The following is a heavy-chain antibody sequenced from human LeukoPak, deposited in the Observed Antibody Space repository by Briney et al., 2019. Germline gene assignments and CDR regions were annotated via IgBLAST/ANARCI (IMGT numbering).Heavy chain of an antibody. J-gene: IGHJ5*02. D-gene: IGHD2-2*01. CDR1: GGSFSGHY. Sequence: SETLSLTCAVYGGSFSGHYWSWIRQPPGKGPEWIGEIHHSGSTNYNPSLKSRVTISVDTSKNQFSLKLSSVTAADTAVYYCARGRRTLDIVVVPAATRTNWFDPWGQGTLVTVSS. CDR2: IHHSGST. V-gene: IGHV4-34*01. CDR3: ARGRRTLDIVVVPAATRTNWFDP.